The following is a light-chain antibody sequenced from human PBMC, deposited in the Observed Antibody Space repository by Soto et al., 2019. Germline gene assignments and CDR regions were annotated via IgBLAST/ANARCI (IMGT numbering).Light chain of an antibody. CDR2: GNS. Sequence: QSVLTQPPSVSGAPGQRVTISCTGSSSNIGAGYDVHWYQQLPGTAPKLLIYGNSNRRSGVPDRFAGSKSGTSASLAITGLQAEDEAEYYCQSYDSSLSGVVFGGGTKLTVL. V-gene: IGLV1-40*01. J-gene: IGLJ2*01. CDR3: QSYDSSLSGVV. CDR1: SSNIGAGYD.